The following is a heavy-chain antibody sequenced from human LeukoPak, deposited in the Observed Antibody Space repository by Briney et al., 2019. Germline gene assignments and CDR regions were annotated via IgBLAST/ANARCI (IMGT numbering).Heavy chain of an antibody. Sequence: GGSLRLSCAVSGFTFSIYWMSWVRQAPGKGLEWVANINQDGSAKYYVDSVKGRFTISRDNAKNSLFLHMNSLRAEDTAVYYCARAGTTGSVDFWGQGTLVTVSS. V-gene: IGHV3-7*01. CDR2: INQDGSAK. CDR1: GFTFSIYW. CDR3: ARAGTTGSVDF. D-gene: IGHD4-17*01. J-gene: IGHJ4*02.